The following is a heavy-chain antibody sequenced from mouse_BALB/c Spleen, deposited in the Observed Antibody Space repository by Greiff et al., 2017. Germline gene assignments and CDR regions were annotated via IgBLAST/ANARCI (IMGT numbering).Heavy chain of an antibody. Sequence: VQLQQSGAELAKPGASVKMSCKASGYTFTSYWMHWVKQRPGQGLEWIGYINPSTGYTEYNQKFKDKATLTADKSSSTAYMQLSSLTSEDSAVYYCAHHYYGSSWNAMDYWGQGTSVTVSS. V-gene: IGHV1-7*01. J-gene: IGHJ4*01. CDR2: INPSTGYT. D-gene: IGHD1-1*01. CDR3: AHHYYGSSWNAMDY. CDR1: GYTFTSYW.